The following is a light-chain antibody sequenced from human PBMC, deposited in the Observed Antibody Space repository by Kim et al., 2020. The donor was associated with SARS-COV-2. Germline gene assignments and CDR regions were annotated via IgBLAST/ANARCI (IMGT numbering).Light chain of an antibody. J-gene: IGKJ2*01. CDR2: GAS. CDR1: QTVSSNF. CDR3: QQFGTSPPRT. Sequence: SPGERATLSCRASQTVSSNFLTWYQQKPGQAPRLLIYGASSRATGIPDRFSGSGSGTDFTLTISRLEPEDFAVYYCQQFGTSPPRTFGQGTKLEIK. V-gene: IGKV3-20*01.